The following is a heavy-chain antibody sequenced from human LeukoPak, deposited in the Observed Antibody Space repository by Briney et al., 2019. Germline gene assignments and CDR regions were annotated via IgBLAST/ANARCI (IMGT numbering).Heavy chain of an antibody. D-gene: IGHD6-19*01. V-gene: IGHV3-30*02. J-gene: IGHJ4*02. Sequence: PGGSLRLSCAASGFTFSSYGMHWVRQAPGKGLEWVAFIRYDGSNKYYADSVKGRFTISRDNAKNTLYLQMNSLRAEDTAVYYCALQLHSSGWYFDYWGQGTLVTVSS. CDR2: IRYDGSNK. CDR3: ALQLHSSGWYFDY. CDR1: GFTFSSYG.